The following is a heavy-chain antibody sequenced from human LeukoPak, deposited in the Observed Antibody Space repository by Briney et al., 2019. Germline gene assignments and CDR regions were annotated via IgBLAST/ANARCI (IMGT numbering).Heavy chain of an antibody. CDR2: IRYDGSNK. D-gene: IGHD3-9*01. CDR3: AKDLTKYYDILTGYYISSIWDY. Sequence: GGSLRLSRAHSEFIFSDHSMDWVRQAPGKGLEWVAFIRYDGSNKYYADSVKGRFTISRDNSKNTLYLQMNSLRAEDTAVYYCAKDLTKYYDILTGYYISSIWDYWGQGTLVTVSS. V-gene: IGHV3-30*02. CDR1: EFIFSDHS. J-gene: IGHJ4*02.